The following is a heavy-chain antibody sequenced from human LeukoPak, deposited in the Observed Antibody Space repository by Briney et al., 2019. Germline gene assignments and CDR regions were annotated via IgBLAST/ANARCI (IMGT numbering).Heavy chain of an antibody. CDR2: INPNSGGT. V-gene: IGHV1-2*06. Sequence: ASVKVSCKASGGTFSSYAISWVRQAPGQGLEWMGRINPNSGGTNYAQKFQGRVTMTRDTSISTAYMELSRLRSDDTAMYYCARELRITMVRGVMNYWGQGTLVTVSS. J-gene: IGHJ4*02. CDR3: ARELRITMVRGVMNY. D-gene: IGHD3-10*01. CDR1: GGTFSSYA.